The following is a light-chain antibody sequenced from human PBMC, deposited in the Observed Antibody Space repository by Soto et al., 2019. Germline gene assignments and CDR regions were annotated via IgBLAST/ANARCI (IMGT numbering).Light chain of an antibody. V-gene: IGKV1-9*01. CDR1: QGISSY. CDR2: ASS. Sequence: DIQFTQSPSFLSASVGDRVTITCRASQGISSYLAWYQQKPGKTPKLLIYASSTLQSGVPSRFSGSGSGTEFTLTITSLQPEACATYYGQQLNSYPLTFGGGTKVEIK. J-gene: IGKJ4*01. CDR3: QQLNSYPLT.